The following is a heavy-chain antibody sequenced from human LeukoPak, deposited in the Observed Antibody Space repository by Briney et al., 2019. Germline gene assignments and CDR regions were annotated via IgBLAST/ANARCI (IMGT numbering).Heavy chain of an antibody. CDR2: VSSDGNKE. CDR1: GFTFSDYA. CDR3: VTEVAEGGPQDY. Sequence: PGGSLRLSCAASGFTFSDYAMHWVRKAPGRGPEWVAGVSSDGNKEYYVDSVKGRFTISRDNSKNTLYLQMNSLRADDSALYYCVTEVAEGGPQDYWGQGTLVTVSS. J-gene: IGHJ4*02. V-gene: IGHV3-30-3*01. D-gene: IGHD2-15*01.